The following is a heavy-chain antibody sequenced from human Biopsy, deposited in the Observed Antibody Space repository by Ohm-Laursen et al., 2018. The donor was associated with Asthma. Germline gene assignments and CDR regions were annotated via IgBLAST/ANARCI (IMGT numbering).Heavy chain of an antibody. V-gene: IGHV3-30*01. Sequence: SLRLSCSASGFSFSNFAIHWVRQAPGKGLEWVGVISKDAGTQDYADSVKGRSTMARDNSKNTLDLQMNSLREEDTAVYYCVRDGTDDAFDIWGQGTVVSVSS. CDR3: VRDGTDDAFDI. D-gene: IGHD1-1*01. CDR1: GFSFSNFA. CDR2: ISKDAGTQ. J-gene: IGHJ3*02.